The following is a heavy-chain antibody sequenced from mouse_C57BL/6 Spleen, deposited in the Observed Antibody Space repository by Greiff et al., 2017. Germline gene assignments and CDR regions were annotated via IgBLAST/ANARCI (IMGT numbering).Heavy chain of an antibody. CDR3: ARSYYSNYDWYFDV. V-gene: IGHV1-55*01. CDR1: GYTFTSYW. J-gene: IGHJ1*03. D-gene: IGHD2-5*01. Sequence: QVQLQQPGAELVKPGASVTMSCKASGYTFTSYWITWVKQRPGQRLAWIGDIYPGSGSTHYTEKFKSKATLTVDTSSSAAYMQISSLTSEDSAVYYCARSYYSNYDWYFDVWGTGTTVTVSS. CDR2: IYPGSGST.